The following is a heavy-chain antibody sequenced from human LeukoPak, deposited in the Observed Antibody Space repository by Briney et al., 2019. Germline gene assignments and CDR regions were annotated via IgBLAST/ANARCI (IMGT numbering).Heavy chain of an antibody. J-gene: IGHJ6*03. V-gene: IGHV4-34*01. D-gene: IGHD3-10*01. Sequence: SETLSLTCAVYGGSFSGYYWSWIRQPPGKGLEWIGEINHSGSTNYNPSLKSRVTISVDTSKNQFSLKLSSVTAADTAVYYCARGNRGSGSYGHRGHYYYMDVWGKGTTVTVSS. CDR3: ARGNRGSGSYGHRGHYYYMDV. CDR1: GGSFSGYY. CDR2: INHSGST.